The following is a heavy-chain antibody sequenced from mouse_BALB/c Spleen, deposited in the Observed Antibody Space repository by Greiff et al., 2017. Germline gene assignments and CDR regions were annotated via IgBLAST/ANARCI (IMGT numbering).Heavy chain of an antibody. Sequence: QVQLKESGAELVRPGASVTLSCKASGYTFTDYEMHWVKQTPVHGLEWIGAIDPETGGTAYNQKFKGKATLTADKSSSTAYMELRSLTSEDSAVYYCTRSTGLFAYWGQGTLVTVSA. CDR3: TRSTGLFAY. D-gene: IGHD4-1*01. CDR2: IDPETGGT. CDR1: GYTFTDYE. J-gene: IGHJ3*01. V-gene: IGHV1-15*01.